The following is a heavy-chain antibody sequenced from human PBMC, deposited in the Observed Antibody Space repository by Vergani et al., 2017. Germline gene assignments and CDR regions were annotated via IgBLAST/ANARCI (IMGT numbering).Heavy chain of an antibody. CDR1: GESIRSGSHY. D-gene: IGHD3-3*01. J-gene: IGHJ4*02. Sequence: QVKLQESGPGLLKPSQTLSLTCTVSGESIRSGSHYWSCIRQPAGKGPEWVGHIHTGGSTDLNPSFNSRVSITVDTSKSQYSLNLNSVTIAATAVYYCAISCPDCWSGSCLAIWGQGTLVTVSS. CDR3: AISCPDCWSGSCLAI. CDR2: IHTGGST. V-gene: IGHV4-61*02.